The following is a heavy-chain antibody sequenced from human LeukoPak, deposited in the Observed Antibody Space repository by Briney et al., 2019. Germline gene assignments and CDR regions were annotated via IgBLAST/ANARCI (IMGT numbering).Heavy chain of an antibody. CDR3: PVLIAVAGIIH. CDR1: GFTFSSYG. V-gene: IGHV3-30*03. Sequence: QPGRSLRLSCAASGFTFSSYGMHWVRQAPGKGLEWVAVISYDGSNKYYADSVKGRFTISRDNSKNTLYLQMNSLRAEDTAVYYCPVLIAVAGIIHWGQGTLVTVSS. CDR2: ISYDGSNK. J-gene: IGHJ4*02. D-gene: IGHD6-19*01.